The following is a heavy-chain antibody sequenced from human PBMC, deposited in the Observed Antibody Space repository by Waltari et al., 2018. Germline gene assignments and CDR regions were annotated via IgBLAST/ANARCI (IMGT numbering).Heavy chain of an antibody. CDR1: GFTFSGYT. V-gene: IGHV3-23*01. D-gene: IGHD3-10*01. Sequence: EDQLLQSGGGLVQPGGSLRLSWAASGFTFSGYTMDWVRQAPGKGLEWVSAITSGGRTYYADSVRGRFTVSRDNSKSTLYLEMNSLRAEDTAVYYCAKERGASRIYFLDYWGQGSLVTVSS. CDR3: AKERGASRIYFLDY. CDR2: ITSGGRT. J-gene: IGHJ4*02.